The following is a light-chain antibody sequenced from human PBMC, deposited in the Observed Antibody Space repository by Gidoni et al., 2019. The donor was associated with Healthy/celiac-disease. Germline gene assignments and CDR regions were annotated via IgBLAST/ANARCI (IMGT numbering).Light chain of an antibody. Sequence: DIVMTQSPDSLAVSLGERATINCKSSQSVLYSSNNKNYLAWYQQKPGQPPKLLIYWASTRESGVPDRFSGSGSGTDFTLTISSLQAEDVAVYYCQQYYSTPPVTFXPXTKVDIK. CDR1: QSVLYSSNNKNY. J-gene: IGKJ3*01. V-gene: IGKV4-1*01. CDR2: WAS. CDR3: QQYYSTPPVT.